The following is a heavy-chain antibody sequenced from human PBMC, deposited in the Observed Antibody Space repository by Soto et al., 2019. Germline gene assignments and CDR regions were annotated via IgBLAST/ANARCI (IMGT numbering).Heavy chain of an antibody. D-gene: IGHD3-22*01. Sequence: ASVKVSCKASGYTFTRYTLHWVRQAPGQRLEWMGWIDAGNGNTKYSQKFQDRVTISRDTSANTAYLELSSLRSEDTAVYYCARILSYSSGNANAFNIGGKGKMVPVS. CDR2: IDAGNGNT. J-gene: IGHJ3*02. V-gene: IGHV1-3*01. CDR1: GYTFTRYT. CDR3: ARILSYSSGNANAFNI.